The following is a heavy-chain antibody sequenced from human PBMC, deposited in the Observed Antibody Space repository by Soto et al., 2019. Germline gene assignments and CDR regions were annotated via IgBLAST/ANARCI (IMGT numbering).Heavy chain of an antibody. J-gene: IGHJ4*02. CDR2: ISYDGSNK. CDR1: GFTFSSYA. V-gene: IGHV3-30-3*01. CDR3: AIEYSSSSGMDY. Sequence: QVQLVESGGGVVQPGRSLRLSCAASGFTFSSYAIHWVRQAPGKGLEWVALISYDGSNKYYADSVKGRFTISRDNSKNTLFLQINSLRAEDTAVYYCAIEYSSSSGMDYWGQGTLVTVSS. D-gene: IGHD6-6*01.